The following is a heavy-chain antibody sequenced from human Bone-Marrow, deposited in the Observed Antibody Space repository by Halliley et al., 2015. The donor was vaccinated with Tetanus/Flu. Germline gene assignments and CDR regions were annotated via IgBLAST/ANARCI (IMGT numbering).Heavy chain of an antibody. CDR3: ARDQTSYCGGDCHYFDS. D-gene: IGHD2-21*02. V-gene: IGHV3-21*01. Sequence: ISINSTYIYYGDSVKGRFTISRDNAKNSLYLQMNSLRVDDTAVYYCARDQTSYCGGDCHYFDSWGQGTLVTVSS. CDR2: ISINSTYI. J-gene: IGHJ4*02.